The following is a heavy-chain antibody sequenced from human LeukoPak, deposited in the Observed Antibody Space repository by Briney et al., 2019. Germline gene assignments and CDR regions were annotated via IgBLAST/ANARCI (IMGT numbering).Heavy chain of an antibody. J-gene: IGHJ5*02. V-gene: IGHV4-4*07. CDR1: GGSISSYY. CDR3: ARDPLIAVAGNWFDP. D-gene: IGHD6-19*01. Sequence: SETLSLTCTVSGGSISSYYWSWIRQPAGKGLEWIGRIYTSGSTNYNPSLKSRVTISVDKSKNQFSLKLSSVTAADTAVYYCARDPLIAVAGNWFDPWGQGTLVTVSS. CDR2: IYTSGST.